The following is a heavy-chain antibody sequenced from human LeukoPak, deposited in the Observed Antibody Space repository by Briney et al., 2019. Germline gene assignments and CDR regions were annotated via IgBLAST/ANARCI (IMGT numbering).Heavy chain of an antibody. CDR3: ARDNAYYGSGRNNWFDP. J-gene: IGHJ5*02. CDR1: GGSISSGTYY. V-gene: IGHV4-39*07. CDR2: IYHSGST. D-gene: IGHD3-10*01. Sequence: SQTLSLTCTVSGGSISSGTYYWGWIRQPPGKGLEWIGSIYHSGSTYYNPSLKSRVTISVDTSKNQFSLKLSSVTAADTAVYYCARDNAYYGSGRNNWFDPWGQGTLVTVSS.